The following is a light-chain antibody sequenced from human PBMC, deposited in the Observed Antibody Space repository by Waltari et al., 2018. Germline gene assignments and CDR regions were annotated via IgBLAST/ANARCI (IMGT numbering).Light chain of an antibody. J-gene: IGLJ2*01. V-gene: IGLV2-14*01. CDR2: AVS. CDR3: SSYTNSGNVV. Sequence: QSALTQPASVSGSPGQAITISCPGTSSHIGRSNYVSWSQQHPGKAPKRVISAVSNRPSGVSNRFSGSKSGNTASLTISGLQAEDGAHYYCSSYTNSGNVVFGGGTKLTVL. CDR1: SSHIGRSNY.